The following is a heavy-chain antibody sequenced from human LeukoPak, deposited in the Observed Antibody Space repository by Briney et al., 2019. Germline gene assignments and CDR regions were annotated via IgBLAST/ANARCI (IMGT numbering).Heavy chain of an antibody. CDR3: ARARGSWYFDY. CDR1: GFTFSSYS. V-gene: IGHV3-21*01. J-gene: IGHJ4*02. Sequence: GGSLRLSRAASGFTFSSYSMNWVRQAPGKGLEWVSSISSSSSYIYYADSVKGRFTISRDNAKNSLYLQMNSLRAEDTAVYYCARARGSWYFDYWGQGTLVTVSS. D-gene: IGHD6-13*01. CDR2: ISSSSSYI.